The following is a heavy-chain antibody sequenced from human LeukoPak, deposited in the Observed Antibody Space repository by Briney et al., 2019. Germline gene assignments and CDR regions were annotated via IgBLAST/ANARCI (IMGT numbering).Heavy chain of an antibody. D-gene: IGHD6-19*01. Sequence: GGSLRLSCAASGSTFSSYAMSWVRQAPGKGLEWVSAISGSGGSTYYADSVKGRFTISRDNSKNTLYLQMNSLRPEDTAVYYCAKSLSSGWSSYYFGDWGQGALVTVSS. V-gene: IGHV3-23*01. CDR2: ISGSGGST. CDR1: GSTFSSYA. CDR3: AKSLSSGWSSYYFGD. J-gene: IGHJ4*02.